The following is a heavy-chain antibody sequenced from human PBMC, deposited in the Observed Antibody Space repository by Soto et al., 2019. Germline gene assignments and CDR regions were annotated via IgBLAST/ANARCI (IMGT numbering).Heavy chain of an antibody. J-gene: IGHJ4*02. D-gene: IGHD3-16*01. CDR2: IYSGGST. Sequence: GGSLRLSGAASGFTVSSNYMTWVRQAPGKGLEWVSVIYSGGSTYYADSVKGRFTISRDNAENSLYLQMNSLRAEITTVYYCERMYLAPPVTSLAHWGQGNLVTVYS. V-gene: IGHV3-53*01. CDR1: GFTVSSNY. CDR3: ERMYLAPPVTSLAH.